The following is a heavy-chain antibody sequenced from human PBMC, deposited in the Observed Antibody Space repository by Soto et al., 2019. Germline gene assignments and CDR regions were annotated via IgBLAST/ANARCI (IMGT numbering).Heavy chain of an antibody. CDR3: GTGIGGFNL. Sequence: EVQLLESGGGLVQPGGSLRLSCGVSGFTFNDFEMNWVRQAPGKGPEWLAYIDGSGATKKYADSVRGRFTISRDNPNNPPFSPTGSLRAPVPGIFSRGTGIGGFNLWGQGTLVSVSS. CDR1: GFTFNDFE. V-gene: IGHV3-48*03. J-gene: IGHJ4*02. D-gene: IGHD3-10*01. CDR2: IDGSGATK.